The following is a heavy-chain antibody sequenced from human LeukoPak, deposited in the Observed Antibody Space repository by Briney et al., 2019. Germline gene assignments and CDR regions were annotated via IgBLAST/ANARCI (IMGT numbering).Heavy chain of an antibody. Sequence: PGRSLRLSCAAFGFTFGDHAMGWARQVPGRGLEWVRLFRSKDYCGTTEYAASVQGTFTISTDDSKSIVYLEMNSLQTEDTAVYYCTRGPIQLSIHNGMDVWGQGTAVTVSS. J-gene: IGHJ6*02. CDR3: TRGPIQLSIHNGMDV. CDR2: FRSKDYCGTT. D-gene: IGHD5-24*01. V-gene: IGHV3-49*04. CDR1: GFTFGDHA.